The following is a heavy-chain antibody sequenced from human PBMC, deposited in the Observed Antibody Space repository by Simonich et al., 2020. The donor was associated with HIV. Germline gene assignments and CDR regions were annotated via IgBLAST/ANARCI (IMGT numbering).Heavy chain of an antibody. CDR1: GFTFDDYA. CDR2: ISWNRGSI. D-gene: IGHD3-10*01. V-gene: IGHV3-9*01. J-gene: IGHJ4*02. Sequence: EVQLVESGGGLVQPGRSLRLSCAASGFTFDDYAMHWVRQAPGKEMEWVSGISWNRGSIGYADSVKGRFTISRDNAKNSLYLQMNSLRAEDTALYYCAKDKGAYYGSGSPVYWGQGTLVTVSS. CDR3: AKDKGAYYGSGSPVY.